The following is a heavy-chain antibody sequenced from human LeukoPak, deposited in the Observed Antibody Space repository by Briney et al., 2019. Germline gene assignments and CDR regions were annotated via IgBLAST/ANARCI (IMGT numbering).Heavy chain of an antibody. D-gene: IGHD1-7*01. J-gene: IGHJ4*02. Sequence: GGSLGLSCAASGFTFHIYAMNWVRQAPGKGLEWVSAINGGGDGTYYADSVRGRFTIYRDNSKNTLYLQMNSLRAEDTAVYYCATAGNYRFDYWGQGTLVTVSS. CDR2: INGGGDGT. CDR3: ATAGNYRFDY. V-gene: IGHV3-23*01. CDR1: GFTFHIYA.